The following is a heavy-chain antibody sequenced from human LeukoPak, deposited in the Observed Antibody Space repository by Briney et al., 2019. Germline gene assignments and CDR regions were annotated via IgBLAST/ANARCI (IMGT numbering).Heavy chain of an antibody. Sequence: PSQTLSLTCTVSGGSISSGSYYWSWIRQPAGKGLEWIGRIYTSGSTNYNPSLKSRVTISVDTSKNQFSLKLSSVTAADTAVYYCARQAVDIVVGPDAFDIWGQGTMVTVSS. V-gene: IGHV4-61*02. CDR2: IYTSGST. CDR1: GGSISSGSYY. CDR3: ARQAVDIVVGPDAFDI. J-gene: IGHJ3*02. D-gene: IGHD2-15*01.